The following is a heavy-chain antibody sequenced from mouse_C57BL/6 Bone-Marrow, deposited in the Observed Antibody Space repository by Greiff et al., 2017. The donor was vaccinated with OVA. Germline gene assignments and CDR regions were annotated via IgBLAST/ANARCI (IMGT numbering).Heavy chain of an antibody. Sequence: EVKLVESGGGLVKPGGSLKLSCAASGFTFSDYGMHWVRQAPEKGLEWVAYISSGSSTIYYADTVKGRFTISRDNAKNTLFLQMTSLRSEDTAMYYCARGETAQATAWFAYWGQGTLVTVSA. CDR1: GFTFSDYG. CDR3: ARGETAQATAWFAY. D-gene: IGHD3-2*02. CDR2: ISSGSSTI. V-gene: IGHV5-17*01. J-gene: IGHJ3*01.